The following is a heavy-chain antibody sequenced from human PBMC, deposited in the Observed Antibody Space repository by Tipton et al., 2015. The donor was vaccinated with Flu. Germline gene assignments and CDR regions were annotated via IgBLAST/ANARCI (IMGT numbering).Heavy chain of an antibody. J-gene: IGHJ3*02. CDR3: ARVGWWLDDAFDI. CDR1: GGSISSYY. V-gene: IGHV4-4*07. Sequence: TLSLTCTVSGGSISSYYWSWIRQPAGKGLEWIGRIYTSGSTNYNPSLKSRVAMSVDTSKNQFFLKLSSVTAADTAVYYCARVGWWLDDAFDIWGQGTMVTVSS. D-gene: IGHD2-15*01. CDR2: IYTSGST.